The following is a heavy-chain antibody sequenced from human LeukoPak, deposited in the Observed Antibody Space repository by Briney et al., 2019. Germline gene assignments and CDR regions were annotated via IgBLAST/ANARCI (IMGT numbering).Heavy chain of an antibody. CDR3: ARDSYYYDSNYYYYYMDV. CDR1: GFIFSSHS. D-gene: IGHD3-22*01. J-gene: IGHJ6*03. CDR2: ITGNSNYI. Sequence: GGSLRLSCAASGFIFSSHSMNWVRQAPGKGLEWVSSITGNSNYIYTADSVKGRFTISRDNAKNSLYVQMNSLRAEDTAVYYCARDSYYYDSNYYYYYMDVWGKGTTVTVSS. V-gene: IGHV3-21*06.